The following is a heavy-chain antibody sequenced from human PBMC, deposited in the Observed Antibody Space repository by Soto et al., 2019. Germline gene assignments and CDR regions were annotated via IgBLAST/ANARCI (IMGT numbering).Heavy chain of an antibody. CDR1: GFSFDSYG. J-gene: IGHJ6*02. CDR3: VRQAKLTTVTANVGYYYGLDV. Sequence: GGSLRLSCAGSGFSFDSYGMHWVRQAPGKGLEWLTTVSFDSKNKYYIDSVEGRFTISRDNSKNTLYLQMNSLRAEDTAVYYCVRQAKLTTVTANVGYYYGLDVWGQGTTVTVSS. D-gene: IGHD4-4*01. CDR2: VSFDSKNK. V-gene: IGHV3-30*03.